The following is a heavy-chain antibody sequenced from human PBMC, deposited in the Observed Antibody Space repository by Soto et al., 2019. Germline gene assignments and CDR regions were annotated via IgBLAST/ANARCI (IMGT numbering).Heavy chain of an antibody. CDR3: ATKSSPYAHYYYYYGMDV. Sequence: QVQLVQSGAEVKKPGSSVKVSCKASGGTFSSYTISWVRQAPGQGLEWMGRIIPILGIANYAQKFQGRVTITADKSTSTAYMELSSLRSEDTAVYYCATKSSPYAHYYYYYGMDVWGQGTTVTVSS. CDR1: GGTFSSYT. J-gene: IGHJ6*02. D-gene: IGHD2-2*01. V-gene: IGHV1-69*02. CDR2: IIPILGIA.